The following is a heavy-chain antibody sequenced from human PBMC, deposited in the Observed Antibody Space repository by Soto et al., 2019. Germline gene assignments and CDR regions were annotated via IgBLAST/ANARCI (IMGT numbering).Heavy chain of an antibody. D-gene: IGHD1-7*01. CDR3: ARHSRVLTGTTGYFDY. J-gene: IGHJ4*02. CDR1: GYSFTSYW. CDR2: IYPGDSDT. V-gene: IGHV5-51*01. Sequence: GESLKISCKGSGYSFTSYWIGWVRQMPGKGLEWMGIIYPGDSDTRYSPSFQGQVTISADKSISTAYLQWSSLKASDTAMYYCARHSRVLTGTTGYFDYWGQGTLVTVSS.